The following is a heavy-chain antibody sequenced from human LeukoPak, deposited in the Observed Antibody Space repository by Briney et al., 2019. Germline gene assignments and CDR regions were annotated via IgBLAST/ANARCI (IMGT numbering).Heavy chain of an antibody. V-gene: IGHV3-21*01. D-gene: IGHD3-16*02. CDR2: ISSSSSYI. J-gene: IGHJ5*02. CDR3: ARDYDYVWGSYRYSFWFDP. Sequence: GGSLRLSCVASGFTFTNYGMNWVRQAPGKGLEWVSSISSSSSYIYYADSVKGRFTISRDNAKNSLYLQMNSLRAEDTAVYYCARDYDYVWGSYRYSFWFDPWGQGTLVAVSS. CDR1: GFTFTNYG.